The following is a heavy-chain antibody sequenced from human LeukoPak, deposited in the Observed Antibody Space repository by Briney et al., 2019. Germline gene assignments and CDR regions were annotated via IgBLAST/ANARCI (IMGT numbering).Heavy chain of an antibody. CDR3: AARGYSYSAHDY. CDR2: ISSSGSTI. V-gene: IGHV3-48*04. J-gene: IGHJ4*02. CDR1: GFTFSSYG. D-gene: IGHD5-18*01. Sequence: PGGTLRLSCAASGFTFSSYGMSWVRQAPGKGLEWVSYISSSGSTIYYADSVKGRFTISRDNAKNSLYLQMNSLRAEDTAIYYCAARGYSYSAHDYWGQGTLVTVSS.